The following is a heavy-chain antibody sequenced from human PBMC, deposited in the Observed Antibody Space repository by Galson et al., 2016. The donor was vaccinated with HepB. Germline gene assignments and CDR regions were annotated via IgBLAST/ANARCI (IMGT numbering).Heavy chain of an antibody. CDR2: INPNSGGT. Sequence: SVKVSCKASGYTFTGYYMHWVRQAPGQGLEWMGWINPNSGGTNYAQKFRGRVTMTRDTSISTAYMELSRLKSDDTAVYYCARGIVAALRVDPWGQGTLVTVSS. V-gene: IGHV1-2*02. J-gene: IGHJ5*02. CDR3: ARGIVAALRVDP. CDR1: GYTFTGYY. D-gene: IGHD6-6*01.